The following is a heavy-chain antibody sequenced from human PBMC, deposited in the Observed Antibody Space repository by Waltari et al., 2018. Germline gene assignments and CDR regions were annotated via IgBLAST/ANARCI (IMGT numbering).Heavy chain of an antibody. J-gene: IGHJ4*02. CDR3: ASSRFIAAAGILDY. V-gene: IGHV4-34*01. Sequence: QVQLQQWGAGLLKPSETLSLTCAVYGGSFSGYYWSWIRQPPGKGLEWIGEINHSGSTNYNPSLKSRVTISVDTSKNQFSLKLSSVTAADTAVYYCASSRFIAAAGILDYWGQGTLVTVSS. CDR2: INHSGST. CDR1: GGSFSGYY. D-gene: IGHD6-13*01.